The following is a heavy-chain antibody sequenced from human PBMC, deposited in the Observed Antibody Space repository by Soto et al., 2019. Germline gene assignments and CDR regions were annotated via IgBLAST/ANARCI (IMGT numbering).Heavy chain of an antibody. CDR1: GFTFDDYA. D-gene: IGHD5-18*01. CDR2: ISWNSGSI. CDR3: AKDISAWIQDAFDI. J-gene: IGHJ3*02. Sequence: SLRLSCAASGFTFDDYAMHWVRQAPGKGLEWVSGISWNSGSIGYADSVKGRFTISRDNAKNSLYLQMNSLRAEDTALYYCAKDISAWIQDAFDIWGQGTMVTVSS. V-gene: IGHV3-9*01.